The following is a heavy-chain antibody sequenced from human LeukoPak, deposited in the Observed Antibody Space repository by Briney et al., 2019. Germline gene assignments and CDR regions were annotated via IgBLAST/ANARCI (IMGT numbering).Heavy chain of an antibody. J-gene: IGHJ4*02. CDR1: GYSISSGYY. CDR3: ARASYSYDINGWVPFDY. D-gene: IGHD3-22*01. CDR2: IYHSGST. Sequence: SETLSLTCTVSGYSISSGYYWGWIRQPPGKGLEWIGSIYHSGSTYYNPSLKSRVTMSVDTSKNQISLKLKSVTAADTAVYYCARASYSYDINGWVPFDYWGQGTLVTVSS. V-gene: IGHV4-38-2*02.